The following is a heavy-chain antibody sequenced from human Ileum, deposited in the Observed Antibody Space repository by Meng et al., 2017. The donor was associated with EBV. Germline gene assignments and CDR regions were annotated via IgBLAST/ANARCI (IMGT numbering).Heavy chain of an antibody. V-gene: IGHV1-18*01. CDR2: ISAYNGNT. D-gene: IGHD1-26*01. Sequence: QAGEGLEQAGASWQVACKASGYTITNYGITWGRQAHGEGLEWMGWISAYNGNTNYAQTLQGRVNMTTDTYTSTAYMELGSLRSDDTAVYYCARVEVGITSGDYWGQGTLVTVSS. CDR3: ARVEVGITSGDY. CDR1: GYTITNYG. J-gene: IGHJ4*02.